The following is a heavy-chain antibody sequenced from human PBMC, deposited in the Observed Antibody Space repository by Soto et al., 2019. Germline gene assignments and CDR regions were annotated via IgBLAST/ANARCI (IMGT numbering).Heavy chain of an antibody. V-gene: IGHV1-18*01. CDR3: ARGLLGIAARPYYYYYGMDV. Sequence: GASVKVSCKASGYTFTSYGISWVRQAPGQGLEWTGWISAYNGNTNYAQKLQGRVTMTTDTSTSTAYMELRSLRSDDTAVYYCARGLLGIAARPYYYYYGMDVWGQGTTVTVSS. CDR1: GYTFTSYG. J-gene: IGHJ6*02. CDR2: ISAYNGNT. D-gene: IGHD6-6*01.